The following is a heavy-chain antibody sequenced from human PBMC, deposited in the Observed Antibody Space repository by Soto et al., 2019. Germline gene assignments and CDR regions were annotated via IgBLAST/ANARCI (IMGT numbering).Heavy chain of an antibody. J-gene: IGHJ6*02. CDR2: INHSGST. V-gene: IGHV4-34*01. CDR3: ARGRCTNGVCYTAYYYYGMDV. D-gene: IGHD2-8*01. Sequence: SETLSLTCAVYGGSFSGYYWSWIRQPPGKGLEWVGEINHSGSTNYNPSLKSRVTISVDTSKNQFSLKLSSVTAADTAVYYCARGRCTNGVCYTAYYYYGMDVWGQGTTVTVSS. CDR1: GGSFSGYY.